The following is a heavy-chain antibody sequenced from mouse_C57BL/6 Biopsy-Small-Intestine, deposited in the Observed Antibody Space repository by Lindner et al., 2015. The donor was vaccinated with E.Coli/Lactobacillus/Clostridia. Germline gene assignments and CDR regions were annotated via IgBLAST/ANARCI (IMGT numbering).Heavy chain of an antibody. D-gene: IGHD2-1*01. CDR1: GYSFTDFN. CDR2: INPNYGTT. CDR3: AREGLYRFAY. Sequence: VQLQESGPELVKPGASVKISCKASGYSFTDFNMNWVKQSNGKSLEWIGVINPNYGTTSYNQRFKGKATLTVDQSSSTAYMQPNSLTSEDSAVYYCAREGLYRFAYWGQGTLVTVSA. V-gene: IGHV1-39*01. J-gene: IGHJ3*01.